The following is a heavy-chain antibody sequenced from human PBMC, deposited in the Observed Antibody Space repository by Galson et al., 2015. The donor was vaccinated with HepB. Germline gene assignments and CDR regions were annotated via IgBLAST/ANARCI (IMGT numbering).Heavy chain of an antibody. D-gene: IGHD4-23*01. J-gene: IGHJ4*02. Sequence: SLTCAVSGGSISSSNWWSWVRQPPGKGLEWIGEIYHSGSTNYSPSFQGHVTISADKSISTAYLQWSSLKASDTAMYYCARLFPLGTMVTPGVDYWGQGSL. CDR3: ARLFPLGTMVTPGVDY. V-gene: IGHV4-4*02. CDR2: IYHSGST. CDR1: GGSISSSNW.